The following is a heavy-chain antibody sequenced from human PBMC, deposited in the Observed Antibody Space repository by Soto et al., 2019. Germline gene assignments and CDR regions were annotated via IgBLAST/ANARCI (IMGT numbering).Heavy chain of an antibody. CDR2: ISAYNGNT. J-gene: IGHJ4*02. CDR1: GYTFTSYG. D-gene: IGHD3-3*01. CDR3: ARDRLDTIFGVVTTNNYFVY. V-gene: IGHV1-18*01. Sequence: GASVKVSCKASGYTFTSYGISWVRQAPGQGLEWMGWISAYNGNTNYAQKLQGRVTMTTDTSTSTAYMELRSLRSDDTAVYYCARDRLDTIFGVVTTNNYFVYWGQGTLVSVSS.